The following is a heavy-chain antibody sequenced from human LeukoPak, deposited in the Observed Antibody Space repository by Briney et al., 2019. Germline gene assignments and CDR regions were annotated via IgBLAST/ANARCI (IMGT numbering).Heavy chain of an antibody. D-gene: IGHD3-22*01. Sequence: PSETLSLTCAVYGGSFSGYCWSWIRQPPGKGLEWIGEINHSGSTNYNPSLKSRVTISVDTSKNQFSLKLSSVTAADTAVYYCASVRGNSSGYSYYFDYWGQGTLVTVSS. CDR1: GGSFSGYC. CDR2: INHSGST. J-gene: IGHJ4*02. CDR3: ASVRGNSSGYSYYFDY. V-gene: IGHV4-34*01.